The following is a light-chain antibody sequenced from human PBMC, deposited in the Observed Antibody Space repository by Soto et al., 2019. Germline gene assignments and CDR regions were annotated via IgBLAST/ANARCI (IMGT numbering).Light chain of an antibody. J-gene: IGLJ1*01. CDR2: DVS. CDR3: CSYAGGYTYV. CDR1: TSDVGGYRY. Sequence: QSALTQPRSVSESPGQSVTISCTGTTSDVGGYRYVSWYQQHPGKAPKLMIYDVSKRPSGVPDRFSGSKSGNRASLTISGLQAEDEADYYCCSYAGGYTYVFGTGTKVTVL. V-gene: IGLV2-11*01.